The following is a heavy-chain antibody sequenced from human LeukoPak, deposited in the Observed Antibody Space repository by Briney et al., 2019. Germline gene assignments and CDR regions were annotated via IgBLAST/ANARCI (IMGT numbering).Heavy chain of an antibody. CDR1: GFTFSSYA. CDR3: AKVVGGIAVAGTGSVDY. V-gene: IGHV3-23*01. D-gene: IGHD6-19*01. CDR2: ISGSGGST. Sequence: GGSLRLSCAASGFTFSSYAMSWVRQAPGKGLEWVSAISGSGGSTYYADSVKGRFTISRDNSKNTLYLQMNSLRAEDTAVYYCAKVVGGIAVAGTGSVDYWGQGTLVTVSS. J-gene: IGHJ4*02.